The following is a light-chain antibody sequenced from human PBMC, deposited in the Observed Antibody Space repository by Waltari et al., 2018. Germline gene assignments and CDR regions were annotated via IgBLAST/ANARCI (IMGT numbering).Light chain of an antibody. CDR3: QQYHRDST. CDR1: DTIIPW. J-gene: IGKJ1*01. V-gene: IGKV1-5*03. Sequence: DIQMTQSPSTLSASVGDRVTITCRTSDTIIPWLAWYQQKPGKAPKLLIYKTSTLESGVPSRFRGSGSGTEFTLTISSLQPDDFATYYCQQYHRDSTFGPGTKVEIK. CDR2: KTS.